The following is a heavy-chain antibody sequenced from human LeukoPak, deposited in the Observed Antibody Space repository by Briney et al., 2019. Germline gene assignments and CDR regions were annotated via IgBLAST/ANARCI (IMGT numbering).Heavy chain of an antibody. J-gene: IGHJ6*03. Sequence: SETLSLTCAVYGGSFSGYYWSWIRQPPGKGLEWIGEINHSGSTNYNPSLKSRVTISVDTSKNQFSLKLSSVTAADTAVYYCVGDSSGYYYMDVWGKGTTVTIYS. V-gene: IGHV4-34*01. CDR3: VGDSSGYYYMDV. CDR2: INHSGST. CDR1: GGSFSGYY. D-gene: IGHD3-22*01.